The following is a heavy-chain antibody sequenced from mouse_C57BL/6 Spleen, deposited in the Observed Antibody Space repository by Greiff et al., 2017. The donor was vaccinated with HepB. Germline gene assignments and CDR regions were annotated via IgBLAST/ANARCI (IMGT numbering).Heavy chain of an antibody. CDR3: ARVYYDYDGYYYAMDY. CDR1: GYTFTDYN. CDR2: INPNNGGT. J-gene: IGHJ4*01. Sequence: EVQLVESGPELVKPGASVKIPCKASGYTFTDYNMDWVKQSHGKSLEWIGDINPNNGGTIYNQKFKGKATLTVDKSSSTAYMELRSLTSEDTAVYYCARVYYDYDGYYYAMDYWGQGTSVTVSS. V-gene: IGHV1-18*01. D-gene: IGHD2-4*01.